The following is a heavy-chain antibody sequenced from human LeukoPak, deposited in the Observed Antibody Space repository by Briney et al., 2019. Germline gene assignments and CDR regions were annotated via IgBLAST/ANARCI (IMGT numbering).Heavy chain of an antibody. Sequence: GGSLRLSCAASGFTFSSYMNWVRQAAGKGLEWVSSITSGSSYMYYADSVKGRFTISRDNAKSSLFLQMNSLRAEDTAVYYCAREDCGGDCCLFDHWGQGTLVIVSS. V-gene: IGHV3-21*01. J-gene: IGHJ4*02. CDR3: AREDCGGDCCLFDH. CDR2: ITSGSSYM. CDR1: GFTFSSY. D-gene: IGHD2-21*02.